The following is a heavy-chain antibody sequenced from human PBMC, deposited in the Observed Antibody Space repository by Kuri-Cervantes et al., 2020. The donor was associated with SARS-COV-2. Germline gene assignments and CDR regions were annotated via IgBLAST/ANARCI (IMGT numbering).Heavy chain of an antibody. D-gene: IGHD6-25*01. Sequence: ETLSLTCAASGFTFSSYSMNWVRQTPGKGLQWVSSISSSGGHIYYADSMKGRFIISRDNARNSLYLQMHGLRAEDTAIYYCARDLGSGWPHFDYWGQGVLVTVSS. V-gene: IGHV3-21*01. CDR3: ARDLGSGWPHFDY. CDR1: GFTFSSYS. CDR2: ISSSGGHI. J-gene: IGHJ4*02.